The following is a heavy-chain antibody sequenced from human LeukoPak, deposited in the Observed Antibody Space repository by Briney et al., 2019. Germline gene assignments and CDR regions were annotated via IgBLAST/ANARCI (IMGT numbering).Heavy chain of an antibody. V-gene: IGHV5-51*01. D-gene: IGHD2-21*02. CDR2: IYPGDSDT. Sequence: GESLKISRKGSGYSFTSYWIGWVRQMPGKGLEWMGIIYPGDSDTRYSPSFQGQVTISADKSISTAYLQWSSLKASDTAMYYCARGSYCGGDCYLEYFQHWGQGTLVTVSS. CDR3: ARGSYCGGDCYLEYFQH. CDR1: GYSFTSYW. J-gene: IGHJ1*01.